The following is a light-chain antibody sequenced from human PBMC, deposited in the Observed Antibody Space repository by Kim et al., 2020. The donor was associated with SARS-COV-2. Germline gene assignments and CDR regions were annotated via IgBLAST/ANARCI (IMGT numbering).Light chain of an antibody. CDR2: GES. CDR1: LGLNINA. J-gene: IGKJ2*01. V-gene: IGKV3-20*01. Sequence: LSLGAEATLSCRTSLGLNINAIVWDQQNPGQPPRLLVYGESRATGIPDRFSGSGYGTDFSLTISGLEPEDAAVYYCQQYGRSPPYTFGQGTKLEI. CDR3: QQYGRSPPYT.